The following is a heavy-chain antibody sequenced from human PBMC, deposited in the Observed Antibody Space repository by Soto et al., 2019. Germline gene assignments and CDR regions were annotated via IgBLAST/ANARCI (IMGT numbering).Heavy chain of an antibody. D-gene: IGHD3-10*01. CDR1: GGSFSGYY. CDR3: ARRGPLLWFGELLHGANWFDP. CDR2: INHSGST. V-gene: IGHV4-34*01. J-gene: IGHJ5*02. Sequence: PSETLSLTCAVYGGSFSGYYWSWIRQPPGKGLEWIGEINHSGSTNYNPSLKSRVTISVDTSKNQFSLKLSSVTAADTAVYYCARRGPLLWFGELLHGANWFDPWGQGTLVTVSS.